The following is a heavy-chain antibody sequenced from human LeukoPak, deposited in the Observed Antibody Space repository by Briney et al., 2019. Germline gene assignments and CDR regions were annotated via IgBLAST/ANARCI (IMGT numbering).Heavy chain of an antibody. CDR2: ISSNGGST. CDR1: GFTFSSYA. D-gene: IGHD1-26*01. V-gene: IGHV3-64*01. CDR3: ARGGSSLGDAFDI. Sequence: TGGSLRLSCGASGFTFSSYAMHWVRQAPGKGLEYVSAISSNGGSTYYANSVKGRFTISRDNSKNTLYLQMGSLRAEDMAVYYCARGGSSLGDAFDIWGQGTMVTVSS. J-gene: IGHJ3*02.